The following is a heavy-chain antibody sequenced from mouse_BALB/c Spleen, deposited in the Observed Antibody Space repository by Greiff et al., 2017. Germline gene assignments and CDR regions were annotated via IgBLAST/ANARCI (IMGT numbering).Heavy chain of an antibody. V-gene: IGHV3-2*02. CDR3: AISPRCDYDVRDCAMDY. CDR2: ISYSGST. D-gene: IGHD2-4*01. Sequence: VQLKESGPGLVKPSQSLSLTCTVTGYSITSDYAWNWILQFPGNQLEWLGYISYSGSTSYNPSLKSRISITRDTSKNQFFLQLNSVTTEDTATYYCAISPRCDYDVRDCAMDYWGQGTSVTVSS. J-gene: IGHJ4*01. CDR1: GYSITSDYA.